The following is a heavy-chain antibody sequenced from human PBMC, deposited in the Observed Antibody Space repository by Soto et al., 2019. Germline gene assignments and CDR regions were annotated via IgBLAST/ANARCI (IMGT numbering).Heavy chain of an antibody. CDR2: TYYRSKWYN. V-gene: IGHV6-1*01. D-gene: IGHD3-16*01. CDR1: VDSVSSNSAA. J-gene: IGHJ5*02. CDR3: ARSQGGLDL. Sequence: PSQTLSLTCAISVDSVSSNSAASNWGRQSPSRGLEWLGRTYYRSKWYNEYAVSVKSRITINPDTSKNQFSLQLNSVTPEDTAVYYRARSQGGLDLWGQGTLVTVSS.